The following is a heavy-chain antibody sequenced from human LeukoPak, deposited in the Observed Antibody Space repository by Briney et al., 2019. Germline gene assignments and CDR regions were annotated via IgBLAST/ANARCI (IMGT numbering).Heavy chain of an antibody. CDR2: INPNSGGT. V-gene: IGHV1-2*02. CDR3: ARAAAGTYEDWFDP. J-gene: IGHJ5*02. D-gene: IGHD6-13*01. CDR1: GYTFTGYY. Sequence: ASVKVSCKASGYTFTGYYMHWVRQAPGQGLEWMGWINPNSGGTNYAQKFQGRVTMTRDTSIGTAYMELSRLRSDDTAVYYCARAAAGTYEDWFDPWGQGTLVTVSS.